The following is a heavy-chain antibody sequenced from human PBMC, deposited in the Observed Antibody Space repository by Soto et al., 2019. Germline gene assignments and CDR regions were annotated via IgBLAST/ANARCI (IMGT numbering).Heavy chain of an antibody. V-gene: IGHV1-58*01. CDR3: AAAGLATTPAYYYYYYGMDV. J-gene: IGHJ6*02. CDR2: IVVGSGNT. D-gene: IGHD1-26*01. Sequence: SVKVSCKASGFTFTSSAVQWVRQARGQRLEWIGWIVVGSGNTNYAQRFQERVTITRDMSTSTAYMELSSLRSEDTAVYYCAAAGLATTPAYYYYYYGMDVWGQGTTVTVSS. CDR1: GFTFTSSA.